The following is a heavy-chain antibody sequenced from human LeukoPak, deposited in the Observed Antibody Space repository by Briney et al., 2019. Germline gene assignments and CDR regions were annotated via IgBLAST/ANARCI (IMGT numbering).Heavy chain of an antibody. CDR3: ARSFSGSYYGDY. Sequence: GGSLRLSCAASGFTFRTYWMSWVRQAPGKGLEWVANIKQDGSEKYYVDSVKGRFIISRDNAKNTLYLQMNSLRAEDTAVYYCARSFSGSYYGDYWGQGTLVTVSS. J-gene: IGHJ4*02. CDR2: IKQDGSEK. D-gene: IGHD1-26*01. CDR1: GFTFRTYW. V-gene: IGHV3-7*01.